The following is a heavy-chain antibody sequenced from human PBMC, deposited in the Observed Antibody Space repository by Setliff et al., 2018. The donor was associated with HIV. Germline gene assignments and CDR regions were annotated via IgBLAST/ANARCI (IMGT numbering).Heavy chain of an antibody. Sequence: PSETLSLTCAVSGGSISSNWGSWVRQSPGKGLEWIGEIYHSGSTPYNPSLQSRVTISVDKPKSQFSLKLNSVTAADTAVYYCGGNGYYSIDYWGQGTLVTVSS. CDR3: GGNGYYSIDY. V-gene: IGHV4-4*02. CDR2: IYHSGST. J-gene: IGHJ4*02. CDR1: GGSISSNW. D-gene: IGHD3-22*01.